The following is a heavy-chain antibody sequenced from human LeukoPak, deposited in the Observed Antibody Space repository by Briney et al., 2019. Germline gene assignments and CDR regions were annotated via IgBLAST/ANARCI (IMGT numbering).Heavy chain of an antibody. J-gene: IGHJ4*02. D-gene: IGHD2-2*01. Sequence: ASVKVSCKASGYTFTSYSISWVRQAPGHGLEWMGWISAYNGNTNYAQKLQGRVTMITDTSTSTAYMELRRLRSDDTAVYYCARVTNFDIVVVPAAATDYWGQGTLVTVSS. CDR1: GYTFTSYS. V-gene: IGHV1-18*01. CDR2: ISAYNGNT. CDR3: ARVTNFDIVVVPAAATDY.